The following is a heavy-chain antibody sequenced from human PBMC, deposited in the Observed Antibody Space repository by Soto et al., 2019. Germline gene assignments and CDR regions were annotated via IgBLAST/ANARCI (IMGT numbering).Heavy chain of an antibody. D-gene: IGHD2-21*02. CDR3: ARDLWGYCGTDCYPLDV. CDR2: MYNTGST. Sequence: SETLSITCTVYGGSISGYYWSWIRQPPGKGLEWIGYMYNTGSTVYNPSFKSRVTISVDTSKNQFSLKLNSVTAADTAVYYCARDLWGYCGTDCYPLDVWGQGTTVTVS. CDR1: GGSISGYY. J-gene: IGHJ6*02. V-gene: IGHV4-59*01.